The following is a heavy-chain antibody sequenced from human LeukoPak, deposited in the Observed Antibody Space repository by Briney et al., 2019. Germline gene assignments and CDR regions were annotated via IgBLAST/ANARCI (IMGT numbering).Heavy chain of an antibody. D-gene: IGHD3-22*01. J-gene: IGHJ4*02. CDR2: ISWNSGSI. V-gene: IGHV3-9*01. CDR1: GFTFDDYA. Sequence: GRSLRLSCAASGFTFDDYAMLWVRPAPGKGLEWVSGISWNSGSIGYADSVKGRFTISRDNAKNSLYLQMNSLRAEDTALYYCAKDRYYYDSSGNFDYWGQGTLVTVSS. CDR3: AKDRYYYDSSGNFDY.